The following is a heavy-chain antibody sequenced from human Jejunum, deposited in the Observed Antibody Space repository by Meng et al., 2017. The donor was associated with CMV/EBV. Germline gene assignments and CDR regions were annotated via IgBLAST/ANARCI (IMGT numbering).Heavy chain of an antibody. V-gene: IGHV4-30-4*08. Sequence: SGGSISSVDYYWSWIRKAPGKGLEWIGYISYSGSTYYNPSLKTRITISIDTSKAQFSLKMSSVTAADTAVYYCASYYYDASGHNWFDAWGRGSLVTVSS. D-gene: IGHD3-22*01. CDR2: ISYSGST. CDR3: ASYYYDASGHNWFDA. CDR1: GGSISSVDYY. J-gene: IGHJ5*02.